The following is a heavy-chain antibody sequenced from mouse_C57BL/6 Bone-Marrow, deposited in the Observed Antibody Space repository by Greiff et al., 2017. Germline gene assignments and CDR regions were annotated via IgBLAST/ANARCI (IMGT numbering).Heavy chain of an antibody. CDR3: ARYDWYYAMDY. CDR2: ISSGSSTI. J-gene: IGHJ4*01. D-gene: IGHD2-12*01. V-gene: IGHV5-17*01. CDR1: GFTFSDYG. Sequence: EVQRVESGGGLVKPGGSLKLSCAASGFTFSDYGMHWVRQAPKKGLEWVAYISSGSSTIYYADTVKGRFTISRDNAKNTLFLQMTSLRSEDTAMYYCARYDWYYAMDYWGQGTSVTVSS.